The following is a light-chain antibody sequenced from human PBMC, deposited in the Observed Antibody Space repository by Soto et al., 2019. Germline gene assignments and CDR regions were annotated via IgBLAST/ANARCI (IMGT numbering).Light chain of an antibody. CDR1: QSVSSH. CDR2: DAS. V-gene: IGKV3-11*01. CDR3: QQRSHWPT. J-gene: IGKJ1*01. Sequence: EIVLTQSPATLSLSPGERATLSCRASQSVSSHLAWYQQKPGQSPRLLIYDASNRATGIPARFSGSGSGTDFTLTISSLEPEDFAFYFCQQRSHWPTFGQGTEVEIK.